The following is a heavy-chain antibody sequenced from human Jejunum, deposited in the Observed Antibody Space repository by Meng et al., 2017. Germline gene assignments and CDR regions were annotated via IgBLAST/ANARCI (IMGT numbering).Heavy chain of an antibody. D-gene: IGHD1/OR15-1a*01. CDR3: ARDYGTSRPFEY. V-gene: IGHV6-1*01. CDR1: VDGVSVTGAA. Sequence: LQHRVPGSLKPSPTLSLTCAITVDGVSVTGAAWNWIRQSPSRGLEWLGRTYYRSKWYTDYAVSVKGRIAINPDTSKNQFFLQLNSVTPEDTAVYYCARDYGTSRPFEYWGQGILVTVSS. CDR2: TYYRSKWYT. J-gene: IGHJ4*02.